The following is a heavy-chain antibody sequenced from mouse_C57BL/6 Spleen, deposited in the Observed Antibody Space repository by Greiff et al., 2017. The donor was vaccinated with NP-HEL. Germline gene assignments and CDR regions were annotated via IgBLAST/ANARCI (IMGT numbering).Heavy chain of an antibody. D-gene: IGHD2-2*01. CDR3: ARRGYGYDSYFDY. V-gene: IGHV1-80*01. CDR1: GYAFSSYW. CDR2: IYPGDGDT. J-gene: IGHJ2*01. Sequence: VKLMESGAELVKPGASVKISCKASGYAFSSYWMNWVKQRPGKGLEWIGQIYPGDGDTNYNGKFKGKATLTADKSSSTAYMQLSSLTSEDSAVYFCARRGYGYDSYFDYWGQGTTLTVSS.